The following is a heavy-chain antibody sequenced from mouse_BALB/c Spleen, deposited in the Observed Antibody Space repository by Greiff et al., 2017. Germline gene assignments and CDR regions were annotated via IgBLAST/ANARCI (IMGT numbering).Heavy chain of an antibody. J-gene: IGHJ3*01. CDR1: GYTFTSYW. D-gene: IGHD2-1*01. Sequence: QVQLQQPGAELVKPGASVKLSCKASGYTFTSYWMHWVKQRPGQGLEWIGEINPSNGRTNYNEKFKSKATLTVDKSSSTAYMQLSSLTSEDSAVYYCARSALYGKGFAYWGQGTLVTVSA. CDR3: ARSALYGKGFAY. CDR2: INPSNGRT. V-gene: IGHV1S81*02.